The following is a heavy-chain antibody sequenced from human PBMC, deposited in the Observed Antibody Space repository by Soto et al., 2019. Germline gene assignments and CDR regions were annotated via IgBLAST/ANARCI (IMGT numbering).Heavy chain of an antibody. V-gene: IGHV4-59*01. CDR1: GGSISSYY. J-gene: IGHJ6*02. Sequence: SETLSRTCTVSGGSISSYYWSWIRQPPGKGLEWIGYIYYSGSTNYNPSLKSRVTISVDTSKNQFSLKLSSVTAADTAVYYCARGGLFYYYGMDVWGQGTTVTVSS. CDR2: IYYSGST. CDR3: ARGGLFYYYGMDV. D-gene: IGHD2-21*01.